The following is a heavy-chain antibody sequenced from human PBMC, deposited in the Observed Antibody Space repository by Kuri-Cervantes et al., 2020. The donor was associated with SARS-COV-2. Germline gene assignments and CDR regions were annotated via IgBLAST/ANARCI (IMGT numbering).Heavy chain of an antibody. CDR1: GYTFTGYY. CDR3: ARARPRGQDIVVVPAAQKDYYYGMDV. CDR2: INPNSGGT. Sequence: PSVKVSCKASGYTFTGYYMHWVRQAPGQGLEWMGWINPNSGGTHYAQKFQGWVTMTRDTSISTAYMELSRLRSDDTAVYYCARARPRGQDIVVVPAAQKDYYYGMDVWGQGTTVTVSS. D-gene: IGHD2-2*01. V-gene: IGHV1-2*04. J-gene: IGHJ6*02.